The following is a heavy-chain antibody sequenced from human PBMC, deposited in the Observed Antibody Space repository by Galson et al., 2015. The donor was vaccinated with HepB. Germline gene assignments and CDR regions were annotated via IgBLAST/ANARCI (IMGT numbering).Heavy chain of an antibody. V-gene: IGHV1-2*02. CDR3: AAEHCSGASGDSCLKAFAY. CDR2: INPNSGRT. D-gene: IGHD2-15*01. Sequence: SVKVSCKASGDTLTGYYMHWMRQDPGQGLEWIGGINPNSGRTKYVQKFQDRVTVTRDTPTKTVYTELTRLTSDDTAVYYCAAEHCSGASGDSCLKAFAYWGQGTLVTVSS. CDR1: GDTLTGYY. J-gene: IGHJ4*02.